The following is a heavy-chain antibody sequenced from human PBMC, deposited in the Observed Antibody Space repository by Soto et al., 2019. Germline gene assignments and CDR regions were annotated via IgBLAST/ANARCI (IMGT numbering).Heavy chain of an antibody. V-gene: IGHV3-21*01. J-gene: IGHJ5*02. CDR3: ARDLNYYGSGSSWFDP. D-gene: IGHD3-10*01. Sequence: GGSLRLSCAASGFTFSSYSMNWVRQAPGKGLEWVSSISSSSSYIYYADSVKGRFTISRDNAENSLYLQMNSLRAEDTAVYYCARDLNYYGSGSSWFDPWGQGTLVTVSS. CDR1: GFTFSSYS. CDR2: ISSSSSYI.